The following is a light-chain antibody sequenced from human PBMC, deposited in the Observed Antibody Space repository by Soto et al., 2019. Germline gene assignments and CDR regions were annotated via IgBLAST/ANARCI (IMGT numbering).Light chain of an antibody. CDR3: QQYYGTPLT. Sequence: TQSPATLSLSPGERATLSCRASQSIHTSLAWYQQKPGQPPKLLIYWASTRESGVPDRFSGSGSGTDFTLTISSLQAEDVAVYYCQQYYGTPLTFGGGTKV. CDR2: WAS. J-gene: IGKJ4*01. V-gene: IGKV4-1*01. CDR1: QSIHTS.